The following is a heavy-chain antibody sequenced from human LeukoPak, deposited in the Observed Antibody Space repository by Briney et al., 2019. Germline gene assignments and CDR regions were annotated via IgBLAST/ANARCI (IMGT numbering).Heavy chain of an antibody. Sequence: GGSLRLSCAASGFTFSNAWMSWVRQAPGKGREWVGRIKSKTDGGTTDYAAPVKGRFTISRDDSKNTLYLQMNSLKTEDTAVYYCTTDWSSITMVRGVMDVWGKGTTVTVSS. CDR1: GFTFSNAW. V-gene: IGHV3-15*01. J-gene: IGHJ6*04. CDR3: TTDWSSITMVRGVMDV. CDR2: IKSKTDGGTT. D-gene: IGHD3-10*01.